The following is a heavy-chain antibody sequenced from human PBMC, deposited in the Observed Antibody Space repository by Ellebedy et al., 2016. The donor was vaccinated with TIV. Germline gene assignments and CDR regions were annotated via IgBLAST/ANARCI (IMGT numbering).Heavy chain of an antibody. D-gene: IGHD2/OR15-2a*01. V-gene: IGHV4-59*13. CDR1: GGSISSYY. CDR3: ARIIVARSRGWFDP. Sequence: MPSETLSLTCTVSGGSISSYYWSWIRQPPGKGLEWIGYIYYSGNTNYNPSLKSRVTISVDTSKNQFSLKLSSVTAADTAVYYCARIIVARSRGWFDPWGQGTLVTVSS. CDR2: IYYSGNT. J-gene: IGHJ5*02.